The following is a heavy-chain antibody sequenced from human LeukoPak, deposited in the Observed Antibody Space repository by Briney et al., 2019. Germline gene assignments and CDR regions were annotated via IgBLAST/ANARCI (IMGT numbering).Heavy chain of an antibody. CDR3: ARQTAMGRSGDY. CDR1: GYSFTNFW. CDR2: IDPGDSDT. D-gene: IGHD7-27*01. V-gene: IGHV5-51*01. Sequence: GESLQISCQASGYSFTNFWIGWVRQTPGKGLEWMGIIDPGDSDTRYTPSFQGQVTISADKSLSTAYLQWNSLRASDTAMYYCARQTAMGRSGDYWGQGTLVTVSS. J-gene: IGHJ4*02.